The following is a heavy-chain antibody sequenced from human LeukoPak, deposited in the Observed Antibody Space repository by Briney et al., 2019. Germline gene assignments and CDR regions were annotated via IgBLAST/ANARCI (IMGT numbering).Heavy chain of an antibody. D-gene: IGHD6-13*01. CDR1: GGSISSYY. J-gene: IGHJ3*02. CDR2: IYTSGST. Sequence: SETLSLTCTVSGGSISSYYWSWIRQPAGKGLEWIGRIYTSGSTNYNPSLKSRVTMSVDTPKNQFSLKLSSVTAADTAVYYCARDGAATIPNAFDIWGQGTMVTVSS. CDR3: ARDGAATIPNAFDI. V-gene: IGHV4-4*07.